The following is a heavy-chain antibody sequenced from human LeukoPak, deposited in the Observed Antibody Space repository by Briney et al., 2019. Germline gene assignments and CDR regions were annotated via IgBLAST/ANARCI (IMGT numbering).Heavy chain of an antibody. Sequence: ASVKVSCKASGYTFTGYYMHWVRQAPGQGLEWMGWINTNTGNPTYAQGFTGRFVFSLDTSVSTAYLQISSLKAEDTAVYYCARETPTISYYGMDVWGQGTTVTVSS. CDR2: INTNTGNP. CDR1: GYTFTGYY. J-gene: IGHJ6*02. V-gene: IGHV7-4-1*02. CDR3: ARETPTISYYGMDV. D-gene: IGHD3-3*02.